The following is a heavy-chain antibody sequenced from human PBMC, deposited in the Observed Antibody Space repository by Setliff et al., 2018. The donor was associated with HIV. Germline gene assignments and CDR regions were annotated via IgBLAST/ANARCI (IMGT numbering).Heavy chain of an antibody. Sequence: PGGSLRLSCAASGLTFKTAWMGWVRQAPGKGLEWVGRIKSKVSGETADYAAPVTGRFTISRDDSRNMVFLQMNSLKSDDTAVYYCTTENHSYCGRGTLVTVSS. CDR2: IKSKVSGETA. CDR3: TTENHSY. J-gene: IGHJ4*02. CDR1: GLTFKTAW. D-gene: IGHD4-4*01. V-gene: IGHV3-15*01.